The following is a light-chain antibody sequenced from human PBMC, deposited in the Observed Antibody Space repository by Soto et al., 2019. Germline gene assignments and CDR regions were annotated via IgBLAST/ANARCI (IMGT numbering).Light chain of an antibody. CDR2: DAS. CDR1: QSVSSY. CDR3: QQHNNWPPSIT. V-gene: IGKV3-11*01. Sequence: EIVLTQSPATLSLSPGERATFSCRASQSVSSYLAWFQQKPGQAPRLLLYDASTRATGIAAGFSGSGSRTDFTLTISSLEPEDFAVYYCQQHNNWPPSITFGQGTRLEIK. J-gene: IGKJ5*01.